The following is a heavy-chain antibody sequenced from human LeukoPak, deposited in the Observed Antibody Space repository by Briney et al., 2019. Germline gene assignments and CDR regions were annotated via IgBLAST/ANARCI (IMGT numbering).Heavy chain of an antibody. CDR3: AKASRFGYSYGPREYFYYMDV. J-gene: IGHJ6*03. Sequence: GGSLRLSCVASGFTFSDYAMSWVRQAPGKGLEWVSAIPVNGGSTYYADSVKGRFTISRDNSKNTLYLQMNTLRAEDTAVYYCAKASRFGYSYGPREYFYYMDVWGKGTTVTISS. CDR2: IPVNGGST. V-gene: IGHV3-23*01. D-gene: IGHD5-18*01. CDR1: GFTFSDYA.